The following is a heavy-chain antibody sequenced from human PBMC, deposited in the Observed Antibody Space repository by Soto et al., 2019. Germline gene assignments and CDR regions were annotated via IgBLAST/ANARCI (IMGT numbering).Heavy chain of an antibody. J-gene: IGHJ4*02. CDR1: GFTFSNAW. Sequence: EVQLVESGGGLVKPGGSLRLSCAASGFTFSNAWMNWVRQAPGKGLEWVGRIKSKTDGGTTDYAAPVKGRFTISRDDSKNTLYRKMNSRKTEDTAVYYCPTEGAYSRSLDYGGQGTLVTFSS. D-gene: IGHD6-13*01. V-gene: IGHV3-15*07. CDR2: IKSKTDGGTT. CDR3: PTEGAYSRSLDY.